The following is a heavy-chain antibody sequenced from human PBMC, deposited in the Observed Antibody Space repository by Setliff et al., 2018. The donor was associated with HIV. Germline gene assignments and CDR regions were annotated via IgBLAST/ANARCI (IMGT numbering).Heavy chain of an antibody. CDR3: ARDTGQLVYYFDS. V-gene: IGHV3-30*04. J-gene: IGHJ4*02. D-gene: IGHD6-6*01. CDR2: ISYDGSNK. CDR1: GFTFSSYA. Sequence: PGGSLRLSCAASGFTFSSYAMHWVRQAPGKGLEWVAVISYDGSNKYYADSVKGRFTISRDNSKNTLYLQMNSLRAEDTAIYYCARDTGQLVYYFDSWGQGTLVTVSS.